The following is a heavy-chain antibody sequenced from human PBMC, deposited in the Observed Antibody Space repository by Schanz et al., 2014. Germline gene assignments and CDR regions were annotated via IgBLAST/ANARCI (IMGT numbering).Heavy chain of an antibody. CDR1: GFSVGNKY. CDR3: AKYRGYYRVSGSYRELEY. CDR2: ISSGGGST. Sequence: VQLVESGGGVVQPGRSLRLSCAASGFSVGNKYMNWVRQAPGKGLEWVSSISSGGGSTYYADSVKGRFTISRDNSKNTLYLQMNSLRPEDTAIYYCAKYRGYYRVSGSYRELEYWGQGTLVTVSS. D-gene: IGHD3-10*01. J-gene: IGHJ4*02. V-gene: IGHV3-23*04.